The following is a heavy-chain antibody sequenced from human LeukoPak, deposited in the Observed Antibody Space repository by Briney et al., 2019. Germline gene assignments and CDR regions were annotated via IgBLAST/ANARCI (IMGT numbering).Heavy chain of an antibody. D-gene: IGHD5-12*01. CDR3: ARRTSGGYSGYIDR. Sequence: SETLSLTCNVSGGSIGSRSFYWGWIRQPPGQGLGFIGSIDHSGNTNYNSSLKSRVTISADTSRNQFSLKLRSVTAADTAVYYCARRTSGGYSGYIDRWGLGTLVTVPS. V-gene: IGHV4-39*01. CDR2: IDHSGNT. CDR1: GGSIGSRSFY. J-gene: IGHJ5*02.